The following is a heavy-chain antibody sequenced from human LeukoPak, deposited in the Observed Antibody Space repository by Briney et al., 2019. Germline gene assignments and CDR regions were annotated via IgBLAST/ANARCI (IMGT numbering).Heavy chain of an antibody. V-gene: IGHV4-39*07. J-gene: IGHJ5*02. CDR3: ARGRKHIVVVTARAWFDP. Sequence: PSETLSLTCTVSGGSISSSSYYWGWIRQPPGKGLEWIGSIYYSGSTYYNPSLKSRVTISVDTSKNQFSLKLSSVTAADTAVYYCARGRKHIVVVTARAWFDPWGQGTLVTVSS. CDR2: IYYSGST. D-gene: IGHD2-21*02. CDR1: GGSISSSSYY.